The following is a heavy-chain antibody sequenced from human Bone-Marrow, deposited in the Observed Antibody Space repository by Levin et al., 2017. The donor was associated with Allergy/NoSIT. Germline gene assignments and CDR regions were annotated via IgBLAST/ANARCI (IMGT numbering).Heavy chain of an antibody. CDR1: GFTFSSYT. V-gene: IGHV3-23*01. Sequence: GESLKISCGASGFTFSSYTMAWVRQPPGKGLEWVSSITGGGFSTFYADSVKGRFTISRDNSRSNLYLQMDSLRADDTAIYYCAKYTHTSGSRPYDYWGQGTLVAVSS. CDR3: AKYTHTSGSRPYDY. D-gene: IGHD2/OR15-2a*01. J-gene: IGHJ4*02. CDR2: ITGGGFST.